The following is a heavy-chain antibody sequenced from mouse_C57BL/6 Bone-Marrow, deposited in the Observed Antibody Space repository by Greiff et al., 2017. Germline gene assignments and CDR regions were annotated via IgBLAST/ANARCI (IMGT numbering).Heavy chain of an antibody. CDR1: GYTFTSYW. D-gene: IGHD1-1*01. Sequence: QVQLQQPGAELVKPGASVKMSCKASGYTFTSYWITWVKQRPGQGLAWIGDIYPGSGSTNYNEKFKSKDTLPVDTSSSTAYMQLSSLTSEDSAVXYCARGGYGSSRGYYAMDYWGQGTSVTVSS. CDR2: IYPGSGST. CDR3: ARGGYGSSRGYYAMDY. V-gene: IGHV1-55*01. J-gene: IGHJ4*01.